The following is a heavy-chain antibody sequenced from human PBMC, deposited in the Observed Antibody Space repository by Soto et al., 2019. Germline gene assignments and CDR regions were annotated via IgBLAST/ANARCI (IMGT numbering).Heavy chain of an antibody. CDR1: GYTFTGYY. J-gene: IGHJ6*02. CDR3: AIAVAGTYYYYGMDG. D-gene: IGHD6-19*01. CDR2: INPNSGGT. Sequence: ASVKVSCKASGYTFTGYYIHWVRQAPGQGLEWMGWINPNSGGTNYAQKFQGWVTMTRDTSISTAYMELSRLRSDDTAVYYCAIAVAGTYYYYGMDGWGEGTTVXVS. V-gene: IGHV1-2*04.